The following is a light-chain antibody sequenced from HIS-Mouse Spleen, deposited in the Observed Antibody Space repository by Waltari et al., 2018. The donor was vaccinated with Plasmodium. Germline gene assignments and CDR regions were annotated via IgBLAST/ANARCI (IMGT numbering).Light chain of an antibody. Sequence: QSALTQPRSVSGSPGQSVTISCTGTSSDVGGYNYVSWYQPHPGKAPKLMIYDVSKRPSGVPCRFSGSKSGNTASLTISGLQAEDEADYYCCSYAGSYTWVFGGGTKLTVL. CDR1: SSDVGGYNY. V-gene: IGLV2-11*01. CDR3: CSYAGSYTWV. CDR2: DVS. J-gene: IGLJ3*02.